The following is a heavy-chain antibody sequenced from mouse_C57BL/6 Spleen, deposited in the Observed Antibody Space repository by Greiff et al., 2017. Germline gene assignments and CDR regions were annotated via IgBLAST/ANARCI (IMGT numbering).Heavy chain of an antibody. CDR3: ARVGGLYAMDY. V-gene: IGHV1-55*01. CDR2: IYPGSGST. CDR1: GYTFTSYW. Sequence: QFHVKQPGAELVKPGASVQMSCKASGYTFTSYWITWVKPRPGQGLEWIGDIYPGSGSTNYNEKFKSKATLTVDTSSSTAYMQLSSLTSEDSAVYYCARVGGLYAMDYWGQGTSVTVSS. J-gene: IGHJ4*01.